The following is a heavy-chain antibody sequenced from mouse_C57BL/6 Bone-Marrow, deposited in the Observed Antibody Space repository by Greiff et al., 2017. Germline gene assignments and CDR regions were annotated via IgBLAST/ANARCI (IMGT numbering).Heavy chain of an antibody. CDR2: IYPGDGDT. CDR1: GYAFSSSW. Sequence: QLQQSGPELVKPGASVKISCKASGYAFSSSWMNWVKQRPGKGLEWIGRIYPGDGDTNYNGKFKGKATLTADKSSSTAYMQLSSLTSEDSAVYFCARWGYYYGSLGYFDVWGTGTTVTVSS. V-gene: IGHV1-82*01. CDR3: ARWGYYYGSLGYFDV. J-gene: IGHJ1*03. D-gene: IGHD1-1*01.